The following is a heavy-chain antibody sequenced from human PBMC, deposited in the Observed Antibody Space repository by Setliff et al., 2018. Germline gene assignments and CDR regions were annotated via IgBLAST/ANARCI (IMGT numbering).Heavy chain of an antibody. CDR1: GGSISSYY. J-gene: IGHJ2*01. V-gene: IGHV4-4*08. D-gene: IGHD3-22*01. CDR2: IHTSGST. CDR3: ARIAYYSDTSGYYYDLNWFFDL. Sequence: PSETLSLTCTVSGGSISSYYWSWIRQPPGKGLELIGYIHTSGSTSYNPSLKSRVTVSIDTSKNQFSLKLRSVTAADTAVYYCARIAYYSDTSGYYYDLNWFFDLWGRGTLVTVSS.